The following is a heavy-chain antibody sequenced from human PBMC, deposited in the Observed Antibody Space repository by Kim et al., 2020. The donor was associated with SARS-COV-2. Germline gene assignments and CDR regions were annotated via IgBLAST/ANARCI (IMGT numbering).Heavy chain of an antibody. CDR3: ARVRYYDSSGYLSGMDV. CDR2: IIPIFGTA. D-gene: IGHD3-22*01. J-gene: IGHJ6*02. Sequence: SVKVSCKASGGTFSSYAISWVRQAPGQGLEWMGGIIPIFGTANYAQKFQGRVTITADESTSTAYMELSSLRSEDTAVYYCARVRYYDSSGYLSGMDVWGQGTTVTVSS. V-gene: IGHV1-69*13. CDR1: GGTFSSYA.